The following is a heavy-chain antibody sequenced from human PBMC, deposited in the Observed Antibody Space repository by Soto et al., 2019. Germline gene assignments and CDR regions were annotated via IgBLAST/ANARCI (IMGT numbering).Heavy chain of an antibody. CDR2: ISYDGSNK. CDR3: AREGRIAVAGTILDY. V-gene: IGHV3-30-3*01. Sequence: QVQLVESGGGVVQPGRSLRLSCAASGFTFSSYAMHWVRQAPGKGLEWVAVISYDGSNKYYADSVKGRFTISRDNSKNTLYRKMNSLRAEDTAVYYCAREGRIAVAGTILDYWGQGTLVTVSS. CDR1: GFTFSSYA. J-gene: IGHJ4*02. D-gene: IGHD6-19*01.